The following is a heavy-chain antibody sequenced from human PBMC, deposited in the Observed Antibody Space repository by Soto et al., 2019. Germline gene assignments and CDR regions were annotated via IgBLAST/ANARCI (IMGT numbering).Heavy chain of an antibody. CDR1: GFTFSSYA. V-gene: IGHV3-23*01. J-gene: IGHJ6*03. CDR3: AKDATSDWPWEYYYYYMDV. Sequence: GGSLRLSCAASGFTFSSYAMSWVRQAPGKGLEWVSAISGSGGSTYYADSVKGRFTISRDNSKNTLYLQMNSLRAEDTAVYYCAKDATSDWPWEYYYYYMDVWGKGTTVTVSS. CDR2: ISGSGGST. D-gene: IGHD2-21*01.